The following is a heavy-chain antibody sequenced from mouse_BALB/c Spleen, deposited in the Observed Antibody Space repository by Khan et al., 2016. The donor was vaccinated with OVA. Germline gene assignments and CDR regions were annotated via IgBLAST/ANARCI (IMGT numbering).Heavy chain of an antibody. CDR1: GYTLTSYW. D-gene: IGHD2-1*01. CDR3: ARLLINLDY. CDR2: INPSNGRT. Sequence: QVQLRQSGAELVNPGASVNLSCKASGYTLTSYWMYWVKQRPGQGLEWIGEINPSNGRTNYNEKFKSKATLTVDKSSSTAYMQLSSPTSEDSAVYYCARLLINLDYWGQGTTLTVSS. V-gene: IGHV1S81*02. J-gene: IGHJ2*01.